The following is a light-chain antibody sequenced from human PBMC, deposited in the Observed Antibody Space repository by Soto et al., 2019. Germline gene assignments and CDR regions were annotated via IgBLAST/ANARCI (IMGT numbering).Light chain of an antibody. J-gene: IGKJ1*01. Sequence: DVQLTQSPSFLSASVGDRVTITCRASQGITNYLAWYQQKPGKAPKPLIYTASTLQSGVPSRFSGSGAGAEVTLTSTGLQPEDFATYFCQQFHTYPWTFGQGTKVEIK. CDR3: QQFHTYPWT. CDR1: QGITNY. CDR2: TAS. V-gene: IGKV1-9*01.